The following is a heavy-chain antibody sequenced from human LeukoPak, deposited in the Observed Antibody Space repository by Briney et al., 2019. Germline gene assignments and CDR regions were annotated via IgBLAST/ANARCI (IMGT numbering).Heavy chain of an antibody. CDR1: GGSINSGTYY. V-gene: IGHV4-61*02. CDR3: ATYMVRGVAMHAFDI. D-gene: IGHD3-10*01. CDR2: IDTSGST. Sequence: PSQTLSLTCTVSGGSINSGTYYWTWIRQPAGKGLEWIGRIDTSGSTNYNPSLKSRVTISVDTSKNQFSLKLSSVTAADTAVYYCATYMVRGVAMHAFDIWGQGTMVTVSS. J-gene: IGHJ3*02.